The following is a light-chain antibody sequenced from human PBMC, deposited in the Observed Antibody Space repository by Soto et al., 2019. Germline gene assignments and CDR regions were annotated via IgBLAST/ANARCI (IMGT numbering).Light chain of an antibody. CDR1: QSVSSN. CDR3: QHYGSSHSNT. J-gene: IGKJ5*01. V-gene: IGKV3-15*01. CDR2: GAS. Sequence: EIVMTQSPATLSVSPGERATLSCMASQSVSSNLAWYQQKPGQAPRLLIYGASTRATGIPARFSGSGSGTEFTLTVSRLEPEDFAVYYCQHYGSSHSNTFGQGTRLEIK.